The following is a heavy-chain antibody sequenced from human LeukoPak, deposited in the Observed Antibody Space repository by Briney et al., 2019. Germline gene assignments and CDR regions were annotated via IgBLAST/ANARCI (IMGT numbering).Heavy chain of an antibody. CDR3: ARVLTGSWDWFDP. CDR2: IKQDGSKE. J-gene: IGHJ5*02. CDR1: GFTFSNQW. D-gene: IGHD2-8*02. V-gene: IGHV3-7*01. Sequence: GGSLRLSCAASGFTFSNQWMTWVRQAPGKGLEWVANIKQDGSKEHYVDSVKGRFTISRDNAKNTLYLQMSSLRAEDTAVYYCARVLTGSWDWFDPWGQGTLVTVSS.